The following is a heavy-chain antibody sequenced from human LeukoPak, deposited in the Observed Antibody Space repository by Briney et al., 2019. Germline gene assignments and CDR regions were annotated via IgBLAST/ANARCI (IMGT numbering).Heavy chain of an antibody. V-gene: IGHV1-69*04. D-gene: IGHD5-18*01. CDR3: ARAGRIQLWSY. CDR2: IIPILGIA. J-gene: IGHJ4*02. Sequence: SVKVSCKASGGTFSSYAISWVRQAPGQGLEWMGRIIPILGIANYAQKLQGRVTMTTDTSTSTAYMELRSLRSDDTAVYYCARAGRIQLWSYWGQGTLVTVSS. CDR1: GGTFSSYA.